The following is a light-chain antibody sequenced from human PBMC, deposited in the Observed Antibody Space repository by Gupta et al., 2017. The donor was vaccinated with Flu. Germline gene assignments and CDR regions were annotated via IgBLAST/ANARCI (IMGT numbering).Light chain of an antibody. CDR2: DVS. Sequence: QSALTQPASVSGSPGQSITISCTGTSSDVGGYNYVSWYQQHPGKAPKLMFYDVSNRPSGVSNRFSGSKSAKTASLTTSGLQAEDEADYYCSSYASSSTPVVFGGGTKLTVL. J-gene: IGLJ2*01. CDR3: SSYASSSTPVV. CDR1: SSDVGGYNY. V-gene: IGLV2-14*03.